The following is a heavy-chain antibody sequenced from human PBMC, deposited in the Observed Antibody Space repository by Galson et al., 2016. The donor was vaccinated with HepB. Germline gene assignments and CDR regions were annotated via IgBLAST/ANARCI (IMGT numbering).Heavy chain of an antibody. J-gene: IGHJ4*02. CDR1: GYSFSSYG. V-gene: IGHV1-18*01. Sequence: SVKVSCKASGYSFSSYGINWVRQAPGQGLEWMGWISTYDGNTYFAQKLQDRVTMTRDTSTNTAYLELRNLRSDDTAMYYCARGVLARPDPDYWGQGTLVTVSS. D-gene: IGHD4/OR15-4a*01. CDR3: ARGVLARPDPDY. CDR2: ISTYDGNT.